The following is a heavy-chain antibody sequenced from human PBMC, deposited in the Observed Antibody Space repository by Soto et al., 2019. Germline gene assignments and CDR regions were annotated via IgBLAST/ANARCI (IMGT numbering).Heavy chain of an antibody. CDR2: MYYSGRT. Sequence: QLQLQQSGPGLVKPSETLSLTCTVSGGSISISSYYWGWIRQPPGKALGWIGDMYYSGRTYYNPSLKSRVTMYLDTSKNQFSLKLTSVTAADTAVYYCATIKVAGTPYYYMGVWRKGTTVTVSS. CDR3: ATIKVAGTPYYYMGV. J-gene: IGHJ6*03. CDR1: GGSISISSYY. D-gene: IGHD6-19*01. V-gene: IGHV4-39*01.